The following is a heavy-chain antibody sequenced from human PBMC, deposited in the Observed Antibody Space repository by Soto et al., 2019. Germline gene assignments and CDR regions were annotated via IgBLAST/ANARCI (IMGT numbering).Heavy chain of an antibody. J-gene: IGHJ2*01. CDR2: ISDSGGST. CDR3: AKLVAAYWYFDL. CDR1: GFTFSSYA. D-gene: IGHD5-12*01. Sequence: GGSLRLSCAASGFTFSSYAMSWVRQAPGKGLEWVSGISDSGGSTYYADSVKGRFTISRDNSKNTLYLQMNSLRAEDTAVYYCAKLVAAYWYFDLWGRGTLVTVS. V-gene: IGHV3-23*01.